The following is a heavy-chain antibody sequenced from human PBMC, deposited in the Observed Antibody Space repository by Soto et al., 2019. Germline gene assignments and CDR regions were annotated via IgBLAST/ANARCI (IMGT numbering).Heavy chain of an antibody. CDR2: IKSKTDGGTT. J-gene: IGHJ4*02. D-gene: IGHD3-9*01. CDR1: GFTFSNSW. Sequence: GGSLRLSCAASGFTFSNSWMSWVRQAPGNGLEWVGRIKSKTDGGTTDYAAPVKGGFTISRDDSKNTLYLQMNSLKTEDTAVYYCTTELYYDILTGYQDFDYWGQGTLVTVSS. CDR3: TTELYYDILTGYQDFDY. V-gene: IGHV3-15*01.